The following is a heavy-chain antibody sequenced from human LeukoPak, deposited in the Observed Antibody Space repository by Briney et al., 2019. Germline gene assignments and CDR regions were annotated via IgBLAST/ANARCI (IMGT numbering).Heavy chain of an antibody. D-gene: IGHD1-1*01. CDR1: GFTVSTYG. CDR2: ISFDGGSR. CDR3: ARGLGGTGPDAFDI. Sequence: PGRSLRLSCAASGFTVSTYGMHGVRQAPGKGLEGVAVISFDGGSRYYADSVKNRFTISRDNSKNTMYVEINSLRTEDMGVYYCARGLGGTGPDAFDIWGQGTVVTVSA. J-gene: IGHJ3*02. V-gene: IGHV3-30-3*01.